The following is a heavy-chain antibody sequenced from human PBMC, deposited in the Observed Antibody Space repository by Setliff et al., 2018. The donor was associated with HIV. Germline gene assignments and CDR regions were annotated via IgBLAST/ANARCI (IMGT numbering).Heavy chain of an antibody. J-gene: IGHJ5*02. CDR1: GYIFSAYY. D-gene: IGHD3-16*02. Sequence: ASVKVSCKTSGYIFSAYYVHWLRRAPGQGLEWMGWIKYSNGDTNYAEKFQGRVTMTRDTSTSTVYMDLNRLTSDDTAVYYCALANIVSTARWNHWGRGTLVT. CDR2: IKYSNGDT. V-gene: IGHV1-2*02. CDR3: ALANIVSTARWNH.